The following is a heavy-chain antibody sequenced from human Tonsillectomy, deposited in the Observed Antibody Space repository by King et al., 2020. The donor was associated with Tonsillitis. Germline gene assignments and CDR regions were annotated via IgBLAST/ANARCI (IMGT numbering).Heavy chain of an antibody. CDR2: IGNDGRVT. J-gene: IGHJ2*01. V-gene: IGHV3-30*18. CDR3: AKEIKQVAGDWYFDL. Sequence: VQLVESGGGVVHPGRSLRLSCAASGFTFSRYGMHWVCQSPGEGLEWVAGIGNDGRVTDYADSVKGPVTLSRDNSEKTLYMQMNSLRVEDTAVYYCAKEIKQVAGDWYFDLWGRGTLVIVSS. D-gene: IGHD6-19*01. CDR1: GFTFSRYG.